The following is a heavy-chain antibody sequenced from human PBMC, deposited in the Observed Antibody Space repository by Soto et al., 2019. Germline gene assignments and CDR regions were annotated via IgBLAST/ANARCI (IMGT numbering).Heavy chain of an antibody. V-gene: IGHV3-23*01. J-gene: IGHJ6*02. Sequence: GGSLRLSCAASGFTFSSYAMSWVRQAPGKGLEWVSAISGSGGSTYYADSVKGRFTISRDNSKNTLYLQMNSLRAEDTAVYYCAKDRYYGSGSYYNAKVGDVWGQGTTVTVSS. CDR2: ISGSGGST. CDR1: GFTFSSYA. CDR3: AKDRYYGSGSYYNAKVGDV. D-gene: IGHD3-10*01.